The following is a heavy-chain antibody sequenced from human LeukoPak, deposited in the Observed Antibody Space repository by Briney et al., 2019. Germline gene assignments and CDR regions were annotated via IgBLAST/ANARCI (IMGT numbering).Heavy chain of an antibody. D-gene: IGHD3-10*01. Sequence: PSETLSLTCAVYGGSFSSYYWSWIRQPAGKGLEWIGRIYTSGSTNYNPSLKSRVTMSVDTSKNQFSLKLSSVTAADTAVYYCARTYYYGGYMDVWGKGTTVTISS. CDR2: IYTSGST. J-gene: IGHJ6*03. V-gene: IGHV4-59*10. CDR3: ARTYYYGGYMDV. CDR1: GGSFSSYY.